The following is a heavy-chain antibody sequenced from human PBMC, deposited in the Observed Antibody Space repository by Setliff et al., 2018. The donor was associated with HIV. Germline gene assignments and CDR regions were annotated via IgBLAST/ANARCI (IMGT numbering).Heavy chain of an antibody. J-gene: IGHJ6*03. CDR2: IYSSGSP. D-gene: IGHD6-13*01. Sequence: SETLSLTCTIPGGSISAESYSWAWIRQPPGKRLEWLGSIYSSGSPSYNPSLSSRLTLSVDTSKNHVSLRLSSVTAADTGVYYCARHRDPPGTSWIFYYYYMDLWGAGTTVTVSS. CDR1: GGSISAESYS. V-gene: IGHV4-39*01. CDR3: ARHRDPPGTSWIFYYYYMDL.